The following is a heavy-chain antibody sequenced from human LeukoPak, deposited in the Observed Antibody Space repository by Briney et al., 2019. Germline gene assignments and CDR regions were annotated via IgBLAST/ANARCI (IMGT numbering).Heavy chain of an antibody. CDR1: GGSFSGYY. CDR2: INHSGST. J-gene: IGHJ4*02. D-gene: IGHD1-26*01. CDR3: ARGGIVGAPGGYFDY. Sequence: PSETLSLTRAVDGGSFSGYYWSWIRHPPGKGLEWLGEINHSGSTNYNPSLKSRVTTSVDTSKNQLSLKLSSVTAADTAAYYCARGGIVGAPGGYFDYWGQGTLVAVSS. V-gene: IGHV4-34*01.